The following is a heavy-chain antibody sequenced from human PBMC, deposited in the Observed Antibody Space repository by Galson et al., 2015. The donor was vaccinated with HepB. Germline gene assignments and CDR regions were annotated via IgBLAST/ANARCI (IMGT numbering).Heavy chain of an antibody. CDR3: VRESHTAATTFDF. CDR1: GFSFNRFG. V-gene: IGHV3-33*04. J-gene: IGHJ4*02. D-gene: IGHD1-1*01. CDR2: IWHDGTNR. Sequence: SLRLSCAASGFSFNRFGMHWVRQTPDKGLEWLAVIWHDGTNRYYAHAVEGRYTISRDNSQNTLFLQMTSLRAGDTALYYCVRESHTAATTFDFWGQGTLVIVSS.